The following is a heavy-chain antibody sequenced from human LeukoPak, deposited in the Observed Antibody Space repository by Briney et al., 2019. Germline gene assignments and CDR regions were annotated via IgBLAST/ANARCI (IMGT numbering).Heavy chain of an antibody. J-gene: IGHJ4*02. V-gene: IGHV3-48*02. CDR3: ASPLGPPPGY. Sequence: GGSLRLSCVASGFSFSYYNMNWVRQAPGKGLEWIAHIRAYSTATYYADSVKGRFTVSRDDANTALYLQMNSLKDEDTALYFCASPLGPPPGYWGQGTLVTVSS. CDR1: GFSFSYYN. CDR2: IRAYSTAT.